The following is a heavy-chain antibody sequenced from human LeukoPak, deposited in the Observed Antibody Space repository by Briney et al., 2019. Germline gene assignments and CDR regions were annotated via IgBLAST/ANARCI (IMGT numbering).Heavy chain of an antibody. CDR3: ARGRSYSSSWSPHKNYYYMDV. V-gene: IGHV1-8*01. CDR1: GYTFTSYD. J-gene: IGHJ6*03. CDR2: MNPNSGNT. D-gene: IGHD6-13*01. Sequence: GASVKVSCKASGYTFTSYDINWVRQATGQGLEWMGWMNPNSGNTGYAQKFQGRVTMTRNTSISTAYMEPSSLRSEDTAVYYCARGRSYSSSWSPHKNYYYMDVWGKGTTVTISS.